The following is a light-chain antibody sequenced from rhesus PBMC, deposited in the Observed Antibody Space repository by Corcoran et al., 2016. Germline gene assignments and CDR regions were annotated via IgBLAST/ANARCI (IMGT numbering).Light chain of an antibody. CDR2: RDK. CDR3: QVWDSSGDRYI. CDR1: NIGMKY. Sequence: YDVTQSRSVSVSPGQTARITCGGDNIGMKYVQWYQHRPPQAPMMVMFRDKDRPTGVPERFSGSNSGDTATLTIYGVEAGDESDFYCQVWDSSGDRYIFGSGTRLTVL. V-gene: IGLV3-29*01. J-gene: IGLJ1*01.